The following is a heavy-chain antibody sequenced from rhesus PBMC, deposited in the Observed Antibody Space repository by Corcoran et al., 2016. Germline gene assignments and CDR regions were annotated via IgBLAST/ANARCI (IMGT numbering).Heavy chain of an antibody. CDR1: GFTFSSYL. D-gene: IGHD5-42*01. CDR2: INSGGGST. Sequence: EVQLVESGGGLAKPGGSLRLSCAASGFTFSSYLMNWVRQAPGKGLEWVSAINSGGGSTYYADSVKGRVTISRDNSKNTLSLQMNSLRAEDTAVYYCAKSVRGYWIDYWGQGVLVTVSS. CDR3: AKSVRGYWIDY. V-gene: IGHV3S25*01. J-gene: IGHJ4*01.